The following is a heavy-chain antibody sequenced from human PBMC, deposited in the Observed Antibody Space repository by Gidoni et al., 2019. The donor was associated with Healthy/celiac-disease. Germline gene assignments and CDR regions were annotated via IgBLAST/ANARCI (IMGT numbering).Heavy chain of an antibody. CDR2: IYYSGST. J-gene: IGHJ4*02. Sequence: QLQLQESGPGLVKPSETLSLTCTVSGGSISSRSYYWGWIRQPPGKGLEWIGSIYYSGSTYYNPSLKSRVTISVDTSKNQFSLKLSSVTAADTAVYYCARLEDPYSSGCFDYWGQGTLVTVSS. V-gene: IGHV4-39*01. CDR1: GGSISSRSYY. CDR3: ARLEDPYSSGCFDY. D-gene: IGHD6-19*01.